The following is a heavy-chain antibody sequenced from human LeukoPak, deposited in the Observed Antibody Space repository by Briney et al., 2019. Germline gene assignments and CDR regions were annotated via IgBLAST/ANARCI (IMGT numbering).Heavy chain of an antibody. Sequence: SETLSLTCAVYGGSFSGYYWSRIRQPPGKGLEWIGEINHSGSTNYNPSLKSRVTISVDTSKNQFSLKLSSVTAADTAVYYCARWVVDHDAFDIWGQGTMVTVSS. V-gene: IGHV4-34*01. J-gene: IGHJ3*02. CDR3: ARWVVDHDAFDI. CDR2: INHSGST. CDR1: GGSFSGYY. D-gene: IGHD5-12*01.